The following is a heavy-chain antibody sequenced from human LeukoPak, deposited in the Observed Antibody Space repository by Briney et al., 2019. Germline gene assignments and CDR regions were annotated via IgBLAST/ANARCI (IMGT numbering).Heavy chain of an antibody. J-gene: IGHJ5*02. CDR1: GYTFTNYA. V-gene: IGHV1-3*01. D-gene: IGHD3-3*01. CDR2: INAGNGNT. Sequence: ASVKVSCKASGYTFTNYALHWVRQAPGQRFEWMGWINAGNGNTKYSQKFQGRVTITRDTSANTAYMQLSSLRSEDTAVYYCARGTYHTFWSGSFDPWGQGTLVTVSS. CDR3: ARGTYHTFWSGSFDP.